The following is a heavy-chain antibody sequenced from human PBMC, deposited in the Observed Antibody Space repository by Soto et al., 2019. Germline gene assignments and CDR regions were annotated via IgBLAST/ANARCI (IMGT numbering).Heavy chain of an antibody. J-gene: IGHJ3*02. Sequence: PGESLKISCKGSGYSFTSYWIGWVRQMPGKGLEWMGIIYPGDSDTRYSPSFQGQVTISADKSISTAYLQWSSLKASDTAMYYCARPLDHYYDSSGHRPYAFDIWGQGTMVTVSS. V-gene: IGHV5-51*01. CDR1: GYSFTSYW. CDR3: ARPLDHYYDSSGHRPYAFDI. CDR2: IYPGDSDT. D-gene: IGHD3-22*01.